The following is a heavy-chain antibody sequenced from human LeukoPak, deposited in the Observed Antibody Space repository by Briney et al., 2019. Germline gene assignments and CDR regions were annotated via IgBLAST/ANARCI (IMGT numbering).Heavy chain of an antibody. CDR2: IYPGDSDT. D-gene: IGHD1-26*01. Sequence: GESLHIVCKGSGYSFTRYWIGWVRQMPGKGLEWMGIIYPGDSDTGYSPSFQGQVTISADKSISTAYLQWSSLKASDTAMSYCARFTVGYGMDVWGQGTTVTVSS. J-gene: IGHJ6*02. CDR1: GYSFTRYW. V-gene: IGHV5-51*01. CDR3: ARFTVGYGMDV.